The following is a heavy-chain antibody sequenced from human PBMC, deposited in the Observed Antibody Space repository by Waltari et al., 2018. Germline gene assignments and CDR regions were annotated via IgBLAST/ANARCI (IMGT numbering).Heavy chain of an antibody. CDR2: ISTTSSFI. D-gene: IGHD4-4*01. J-gene: IGHJ4*02. CDR3: ARAHDYSNYVPYFDY. Sequence: EVQLVESGGGLVKPGGSLRLSCVASGFTFSYSSMNWVRQAPGKGLEWVSSISTTSSFIYYADSVQGRFTISRDNAKNSLYLQMNGLRAEDTAVYFCARAHDYSNYVPYFDYWGQGALVTVSS. CDR1: GFTFSYSS. V-gene: IGHV3-21*02.